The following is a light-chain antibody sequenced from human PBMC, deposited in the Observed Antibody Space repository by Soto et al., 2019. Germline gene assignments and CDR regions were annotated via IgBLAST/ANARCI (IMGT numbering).Light chain of an antibody. V-gene: IGLV1-44*01. CDR2: SNN. Sequence: QAVLTQPPSASGTPGQRVTISCSGSSSNIGSNTVNWYQQLPGTAPKLLIYSNNQRPSGVPARFSGSKSGTSASLAISGLQSEDEADYYCAAWDDSLIGAVFGGGTQLTVL. J-gene: IGLJ7*01. CDR1: SSNIGSNT. CDR3: AAWDDSLIGAV.